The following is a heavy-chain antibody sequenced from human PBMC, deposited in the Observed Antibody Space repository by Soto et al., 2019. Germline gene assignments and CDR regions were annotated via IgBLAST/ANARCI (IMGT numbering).Heavy chain of an antibody. CDR2: ISYDGSNK. Sequence: QVQLVESGGGVVQPGRSLRLSCAASGFTFSNYGIHWVRQAPGKGLEWLAVISYDGSNKHYADSVKGRFTVSRDNSKNTLYLQMHSRKAEDTAVYSSAIYSGTYLGAIDYWGQGTLVTVTS. J-gene: IGHJ4*02. D-gene: IGHD1-26*01. CDR1: GFTFSNYG. CDR3: AIYSGTYLGAIDY. V-gene: IGHV3-30*03.